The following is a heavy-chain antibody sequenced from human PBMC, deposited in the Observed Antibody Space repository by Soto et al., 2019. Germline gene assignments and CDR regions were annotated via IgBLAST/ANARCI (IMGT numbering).Heavy chain of an antibody. CDR2: IYSSENT. CDR1: FGSVSSNSYS. Sequence: SETLSLTCPFSFGSVSSNSYSWGFVSQSPWKGLEWIGTIYSSENTYYNPSLLSRVTISVDTSKNEFSLRLSSVTAADTAVYYCARLNGYCVSTNCHGYYGMEVWGQGTTVTVSS. J-gene: IGHJ6*02. CDR3: ARLNGYCVSTNCHGYYGMEV. V-gene: IGHV4-39*01. D-gene: IGHD2-2*03.